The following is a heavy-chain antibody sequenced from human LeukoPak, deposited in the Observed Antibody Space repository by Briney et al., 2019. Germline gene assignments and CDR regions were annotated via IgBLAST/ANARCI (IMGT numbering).Heavy chain of an antibody. CDR3: ARQPRLWFGKLQFDY. CDR2: IYTSGST. Sequence: SETLSLTCTVSGVSSRSYYWSWIRQPAGKGLEWIGRIYTSGSTNYNPSLKSRVTMSVDTSKNQFSLKLSSVTAADTAVYYCARQPRLWFGKLQFDYWGQGTLVTVSS. V-gene: IGHV4-4*07. CDR1: GVSSRSYY. J-gene: IGHJ4*02. D-gene: IGHD3-10*01.